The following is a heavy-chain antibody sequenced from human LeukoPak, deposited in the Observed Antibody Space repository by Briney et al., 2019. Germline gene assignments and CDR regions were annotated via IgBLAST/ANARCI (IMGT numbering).Heavy chain of an antibody. D-gene: IGHD1-26*01. CDR3: AKDTAFVGATTSFDY. J-gene: IGHJ4*02. CDR2: FGGSAGGT. Sequence: GGSPRLSCAASGCTFISYAMSWVRQAPGRGLEWVSGFGGSAGGTYYADTVKGRFTISRDISKNTLYLQMNSLRAEDTAVYYCAKDTAFVGATTSFDYWGEGTLVTVSS. V-gene: IGHV3-23*01. CDR1: GCTFISYA.